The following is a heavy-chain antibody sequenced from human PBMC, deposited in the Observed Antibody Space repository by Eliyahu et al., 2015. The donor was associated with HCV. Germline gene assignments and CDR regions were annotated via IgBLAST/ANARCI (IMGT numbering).Heavy chain of an antibody. CDR3: ADLGSGGYNVR. CDR2: IRNKPRSYTT. D-gene: IGHD3-22*01. Sequence: EVQLVESGGGLVQPGGSLRLSCAASEFTLSDHYIDWVRQAPGKGLKWVGLIRNKPRSYTTEYVASVKGRFTISRDDLKNEVYLQMNSLKTEDTAVYYCADLGSGGYNVRWGQGTLVTVSS. CDR1: EFTLSDHY. J-gene: IGHJ4*02. V-gene: IGHV3-72*01.